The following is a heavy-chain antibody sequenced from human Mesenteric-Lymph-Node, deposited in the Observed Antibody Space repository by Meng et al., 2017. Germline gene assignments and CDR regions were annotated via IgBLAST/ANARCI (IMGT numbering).Heavy chain of an antibody. CDR3: ARHNGGTYRFDC. CDR1: GDSVSSNSVA. V-gene: IGHV6-1*01. J-gene: IGHJ4*02. D-gene: IGHD1-26*01. CDR2: TYYRSKWYN. Sequence: QLHLHQARPGLANPSPTLSPTCVISGDSVSSNSVAGAWIRQSPSRGLEWLGRTYYRSKWYNDYAMFVKSLITISQDTSKNQLSLQLNSVTPEDTAVYYCARHNGGTYRFDCWGQGTLVTVSS.